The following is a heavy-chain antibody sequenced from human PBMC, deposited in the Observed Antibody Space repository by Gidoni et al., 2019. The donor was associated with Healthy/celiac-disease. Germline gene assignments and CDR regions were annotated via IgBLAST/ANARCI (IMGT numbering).Heavy chain of an antibody. CDR2: ISYDGSNK. D-gene: IGHD3-10*01. V-gene: IGHV3-30*18. Sequence: VQLVESGGGVVQPGRSLRLSCSASGFTFSSYGMHWVRQAPGKGLEWVAVISYDGSNKYYADSVKGRFTISRDNSKNTLYLQMNRLRAEDTAVYYCAKDYYGSGSYDFDYWGQGTLVTVSS. J-gene: IGHJ4*02. CDR1: GFTFSSYG. CDR3: AKDYYGSGSYDFDY.